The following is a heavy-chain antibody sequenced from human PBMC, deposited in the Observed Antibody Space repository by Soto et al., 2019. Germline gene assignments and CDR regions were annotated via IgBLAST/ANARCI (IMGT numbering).Heavy chain of an antibody. V-gene: IGHV3-48*01. CDR3: ARDCSGWSGTLDY. CDR2: ISSSSSTI. J-gene: IGHJ4*02. D-gene: IGHD6-19*01. Sequence: GGSLRLSCAASGFTFSSYSMNWVRQAPGKGLEWVSYISSSSSTIYYADSVKGRFTISRDNAKNSLYLQMNSLRAEDTAVYYCARDCSGWSGTLDYWGQGTLVTVS. CDR1: GFTFSSYS.